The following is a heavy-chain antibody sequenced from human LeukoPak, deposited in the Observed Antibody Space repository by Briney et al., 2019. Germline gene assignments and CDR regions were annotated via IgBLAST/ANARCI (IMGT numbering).Heavy chain of an antibody. CDR2: IYYSGST. Sequence: SETLSLTCTVSGGSISSSSYYWGWIRQPPGKGLEWIGSIYYSGSTNYNPSLKSRVTISVDTSKNQFSLKLSSVTAADTAVYYCARPGVLRYFDWSRPPAEYFQHWGQGTLVTVSS. CDR3: ARPGVLRYFDWSRPPAEYFQH. V-gene: IGHV4-39*07. J-gene: IGHJ1*01. CDR1: GGSISSSSYY. D-gene: IGHD3-9*01.